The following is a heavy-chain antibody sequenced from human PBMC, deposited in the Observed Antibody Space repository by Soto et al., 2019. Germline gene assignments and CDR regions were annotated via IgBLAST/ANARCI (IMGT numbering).Heavy chain of an antibody. J-gene: IGHJ4*02. CDR2: IYYSGDT. D-gene: IGHD3-3*01. V-gene: IGHV4-31*03. Sequence: SETLSLTCTVSGGSIDTIAYYWSWVRQPPGKGLEWIGHIYYSGDTHYNPSLKSRATISLDTSQSQFSLKLSSVTAADTAIYYCARDPEYDAFDFWGPGTLVTVSS. CDR3: ARDPEYDAFDF. CDR1: GGSIDTIAYY.